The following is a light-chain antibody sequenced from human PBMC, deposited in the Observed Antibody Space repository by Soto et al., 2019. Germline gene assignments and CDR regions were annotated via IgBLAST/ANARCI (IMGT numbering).Light chain of an antibody. V-gene: IGKV1-33*01. CDR1: QDISNH. CDR2: DAS. CDR3: QKHDGVPL. Sequence: DIQLTQSPSSLSASVGDRVTISCQASQDISNHLYWYQQKPGKAPNLLIYDASDLETGVLSRFNGGGSGTFFSFTINSLQPEYIATNYCQKHDGVPLFGPGTKVEI. J-gene: IGKJ3*01.